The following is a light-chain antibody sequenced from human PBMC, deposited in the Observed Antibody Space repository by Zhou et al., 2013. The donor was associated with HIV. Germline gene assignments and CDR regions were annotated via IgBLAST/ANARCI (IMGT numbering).Light chain of an antibody. J-gene: IGKJ4*01. CDR2: KVF. CDR1: QSLVHSDGNTY. V-gene: IGKV2-30*02. CDR3: MQGIHWPLT. Sequence: DVVMTQSPLSLPVTLGQPASISCRSSQSLVHSDGNTYLNWFQQRPGQSPRRLIYKVFNRDSGVPDRFSGSGSGTDFTLKISRVEAEDVGVYYCMQGIHWPLTFGGGTEGGDQT.